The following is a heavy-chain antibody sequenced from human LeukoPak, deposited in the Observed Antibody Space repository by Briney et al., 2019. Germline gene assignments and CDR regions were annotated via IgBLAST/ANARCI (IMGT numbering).Heavy chain of an antibody. CDR3: ARDPSYGALDY. J-gene: IGHJ4*02. CDR1: GFTFSTSW. D-gene: IGHD4-17*01. Sequence: PGGSLRLSCAASGFTFSTSWMSWVRQAPGKGLEWVANMIYDGRLIYYVDFVKGRFTISRDNAKNSLYLQMNSLRAEDTAVYHCARDPSYGALDYWGQGTLVTVSS. V-gene: IGHV3-7*01. CDR2: MIYDGRLI.